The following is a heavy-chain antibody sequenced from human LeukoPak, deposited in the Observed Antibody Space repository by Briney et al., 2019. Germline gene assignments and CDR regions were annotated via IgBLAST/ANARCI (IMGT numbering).Heavy chain of an antibody. J-gene: IGHJ5*02. CDR3: ARVVATIRSKLFDP. V-gene: IGHV4-34*01. Sequence: PSETLSLTCGVYGGSFRGYYWRWLRQPPGKGVEWIGEKNHSGRTKYNPSLKRRVTISVDKSKKQFSLKLRSVTAADTALYYCARVVATIRSKLFDPWGQGALLTVS. D-gene: IGHD5-12*01. CDR2: KNHSGRT. CDR1: GGSFRGYY.